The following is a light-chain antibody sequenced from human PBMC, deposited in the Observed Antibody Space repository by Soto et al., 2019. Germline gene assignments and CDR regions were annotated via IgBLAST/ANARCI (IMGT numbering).Light chain of an antibody. J-gene: IGKJ2*01. CDR2: KAS. CDR1: QSISSW. V-gene: IGKV1-5*03. CDR3: QQYNTFPST. Sequence: DIQMTQSPSTLSASVGDRVTITCRASQSISSWLAWDKQTPGKAPKLLIYKASSLETGVPSRFSGSGSGTEFTLTITSLQPDDFATYYCQQYNTFPSTFGQGTKLEIK.